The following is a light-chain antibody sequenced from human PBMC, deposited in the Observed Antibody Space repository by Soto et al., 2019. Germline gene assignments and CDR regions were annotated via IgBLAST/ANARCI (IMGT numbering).Light chain of an antibody. CDR2: AAS. CDR3: QQSYSTLWT. CDR1: QGISSY. V-gene: IGKV1-39*01. J-gene: IGKJ1*01. Sequence: DFQIAPSTSTMSSSVGDSVTITTRASQGISSYLAWYQQKPGKAPKLLIYAASTLQSGVPSRFSGSGSGTDFTLTISSLQPGDFATYYCQQSYSTLWTFGQGTKV.